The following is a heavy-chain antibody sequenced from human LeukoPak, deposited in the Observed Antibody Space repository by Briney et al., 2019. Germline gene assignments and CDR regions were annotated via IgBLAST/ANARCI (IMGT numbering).Heavy chain of an antibody. CDR1: GFTFSSYA. CDR3: ARGSNAVAGTTYYYYYMDV. Sequence: GGSLRLSCAASGFTFSSYAMHWVRQAPGKGLEWVAVISYDGSNKYYADSVKGRFTISRDKSKNTLYLQMDSLRAEDTAVYYCARGSNAVAGTTYYYYYMDVWGKGTTVTVSS. J-gene: IGHJ6*03. CDR2: ISYDGSNK. D-gene: IGHD6-19*01. V-gene: IGHV3-30*01.